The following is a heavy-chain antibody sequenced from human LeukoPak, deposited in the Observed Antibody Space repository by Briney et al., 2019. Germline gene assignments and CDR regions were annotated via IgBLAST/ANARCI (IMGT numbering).Heavy chain of an antibody. J-gene: IGHJ4*02. CDR3: AKDATASPYFHWFDN. Sequence: GGSLRLSCAASGFTFSSYAMHWVRQAPGKGLEWVAGISSGDRTFHAESVKGRFTISRDKSKDTLYLQMNSLRAEDTAVYYCAKDATASPYFHWFDNWGQGTQVIVSS. CDR2: ISSGDRT. V-gene: IGHV3-23*01. CDR1: GFTFSSYA. D-gene: IGHD3-9*01.